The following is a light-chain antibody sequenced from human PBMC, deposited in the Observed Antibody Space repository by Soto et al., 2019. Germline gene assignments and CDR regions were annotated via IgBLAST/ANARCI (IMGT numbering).Light chain of an antibody. Sequence: EIVLTQSPGTLSLSPGERATLSCRASQSINSNYLAWYQQKPGQGPRPLMYGASSRATGIPDRFSGSGSGTDVTLPSSRLEPEDFAVYYCQQYDSSPRTFGQGTNVEIK. CDR2: GAS. CDR1: QSINSNY. V-gene: IGKV3-20*01. J-gene: IGKJ1*01. CDR3: QQYDSSPRT.